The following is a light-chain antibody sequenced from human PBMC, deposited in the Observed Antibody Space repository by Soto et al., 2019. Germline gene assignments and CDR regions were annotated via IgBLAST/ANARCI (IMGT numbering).Light chain of an antibody. V-gene: IGKV3-11*01. J-gene: IGKJ1*01. CDR3: QQRSNWPQT. CDR2: ESS. CDR1: QSVSSY. Sequence: EIVMTQSPATLSVSPGERATLSCRASQSVSSYLAWYQQKPGQAPRLLIYESSNRATGIAARFSGSGSGTDFTLTISSLEPEDFAVYYWQQRSNWPQTFGQGTKVDIK.